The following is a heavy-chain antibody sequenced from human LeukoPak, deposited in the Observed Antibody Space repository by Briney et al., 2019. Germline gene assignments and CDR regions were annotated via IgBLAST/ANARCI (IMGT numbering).Heavy chain of an antibody. CDR3: AKDSRQASEVYYYDSSGYYYFDY. D-gene: IGHD3-22*01. V-gene: IGHV3-23*01. J-gene: IGHJ4*02. Sequence: GSLRLSCAASGFTFSSYAMSWVRQAPGKGLEWVSAISGSGGSTYYADSVKGRFTISRDNSKTTLYLQMNSLRAEDTAVYYCAKDSRQASEVYYYDSSGYYYFDYWGQGTLVTVSS. CDR1: GFTFSSYA. CDR2: ISGSGGST.